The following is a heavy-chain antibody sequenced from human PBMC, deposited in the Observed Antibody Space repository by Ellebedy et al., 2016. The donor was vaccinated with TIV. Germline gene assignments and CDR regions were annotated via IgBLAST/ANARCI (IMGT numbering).Heavy chain of an antibody. J-gene: IGHJ4*02. Sequence: AASVKVSCKVSGYTLTELSMHWVRQAPGKGLEWMGGFDPEDGETIYAQKFQGRVTMTEDTATDTAYMELSSLRSEDTAVYYCARDCSGGSCYSARIGRIGYFDYWGQGTLVTVSS. CDR2: FDPEDGET. V-gene: IGHV1-24*01. CDR1: GYTLTELS. CDR3: ARDCSGGSCYSARIGRIGYFDY. D-gene: IGHD2-15*01.